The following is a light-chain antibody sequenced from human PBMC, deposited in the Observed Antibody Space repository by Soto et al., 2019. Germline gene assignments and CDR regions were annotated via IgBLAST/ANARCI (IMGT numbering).Light chain of an antibody. CDR3: QQYENSPIT. V-gene: IGKV3-20*01. CDR2: GAS. CDR1: ESVGSN. J-gene: IGKJ5*01. Sequence: EVVMTQSPATLSVSPGERATFSCRASESVGSNLAWYQQKPGQAPRLLIYGASSRATGIPDRFSGTGSETDFTLTINRLEPEDFAVYYCQQYENSPITFGQGTRLEIK.